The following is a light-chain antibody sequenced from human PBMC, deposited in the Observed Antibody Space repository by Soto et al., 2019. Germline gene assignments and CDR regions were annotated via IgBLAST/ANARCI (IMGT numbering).Light chain of an antibody. Sequence: VVKKSRVTLSLSLGDRATXSCRASQIVSSGSLAWYQQTPGHAPRLLIYGASSRATGIPERFSGSGSGTDFTLSISRLEPEDFAMYYCQQYGSSPFSFGRVTKLDIK. V-gene: IGKV3-20*01. CDR2: GAS. CDR1: QIVSSGS. CDR3: QQYGSSPFS. J-gene: IGKJ1*01.